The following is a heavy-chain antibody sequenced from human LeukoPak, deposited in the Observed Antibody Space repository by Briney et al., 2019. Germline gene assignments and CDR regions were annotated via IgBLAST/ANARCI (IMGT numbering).Heavy chain of an antibody. V-gene: IGHV4-39*01. CDR3: AGPEGDYYGSGSFAFDI. D-gene: IGHD3-10*01. CDR1: GGSISSSSYY. Sequence: SETLSLTCTVSGGSISSSSYYWGWIRQPPGKGLEWIGSIYYSGSTYYNPSLKSRVTISVDTSKNQFSLKLSSVTAADTAVYYCAGPEGDYYGSGSFAFDIWGQGTMVTVPS. J-gene: IGHJ3*02. CDR2: IYYSGST.